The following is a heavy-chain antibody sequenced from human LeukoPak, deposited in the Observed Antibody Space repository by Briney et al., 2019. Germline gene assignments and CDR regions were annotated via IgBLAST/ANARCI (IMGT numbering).Heavy chain of an antibody. D-gene: IGHD1-26*01. CDR2: ISSSSSYI. V-gene: IGHV3-21*01. Sequence: GGSLRLSCAASGFTFSSYSMNWVRQAPGKGLEWVSSISSSSSYIYYADSVKGRFTISRDNAKNSLYLQMNSLRAEDTAVYYRARDKRELTAAFDIWGQGTMVTVSS. J-gene: IGHJ3*02. CDR1: GFTFSSYS. CDR3: ARDKRELTAAFDI.